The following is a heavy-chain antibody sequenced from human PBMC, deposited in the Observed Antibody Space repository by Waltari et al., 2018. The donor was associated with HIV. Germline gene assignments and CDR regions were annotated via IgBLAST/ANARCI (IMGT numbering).Heavy chain of an antibody. V-gene: IGHV1-69*01. CDR2: IIPIFGTA. CDR1: GGTFSSYA. CDR3: ARGVYNWNDYYYGMDV. J-gene: IGHJ6*02. D-gene: IGHD1-20*01. Sequence: QVQLVQSGAEVKKPGSSVKVSCKASGGTFSSYALSWVRQAPGQGLEWMGGIIPIFGTANYAQKFQGRVTITADESTSTDYMELSSLRSEDTAVYYCARGVYNWNDYYYGMDVWGQGTTVTVSS.